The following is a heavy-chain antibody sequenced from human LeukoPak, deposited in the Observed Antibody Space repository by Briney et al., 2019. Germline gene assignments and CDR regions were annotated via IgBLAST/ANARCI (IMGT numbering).Heavy chain of an antibody. J-gene: IGHJ6*02. D-gene: IGHD5-24*01. CDR3: ARRRDNGMDV. CDR1: GYSFTNYW. V-gene: IGHV5-51*01. Sequence: GESLKISCKGSGYSFTNYWIGWVRQMPGKGLEWMGTIYPGDSDTRYSPSFQGQVTISADKSINTAYLQWSSLKASDTAIYYCARRRDNGMDVWGQGTTVTVSS. CDR2: IYPGDSDT.